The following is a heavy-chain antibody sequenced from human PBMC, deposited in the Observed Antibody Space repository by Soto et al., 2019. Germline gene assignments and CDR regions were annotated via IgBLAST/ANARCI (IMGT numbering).Heavy chain of an antibody. D-gene: IGHD6-6*01. J-gene: IGHJ4*02. V-gene: IGHV3-23*01. Sequence: GGSLRLSCAASGFTFGTSDMSWVRQAPGKGLEWVSSISASGASIYYADSVRGRFTISRDNSKYALYLQMNSLRAEDTALYYCVKVVGWSSSSKVGRCDHWGQATKVTVSS. CDR1: GFTFGTSD. CDR3: VKVVGWSSSSKVGRCDH. CDR2: ISASGASI.